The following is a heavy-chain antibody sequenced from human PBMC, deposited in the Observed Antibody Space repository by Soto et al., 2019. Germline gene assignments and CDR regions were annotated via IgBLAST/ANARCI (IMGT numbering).Heavy chain of an antibody. CDR3: AKTDRFNAESSGWANRFDS. V-gene: IGHV3-23*01. CDR1: GFTFSNYV. CDR2: SRFSVSDT. D-gene: IGHD6-19*01. Sequence: EVQLLESGGGLVQPGGSLRLSCAASGFTFSNYVMTWLRQAPGKGLEWVSRSRFSVSDTFYADSVKCRFTVSRDTSKNTLFLQMNSLRAEDTAVYYCAKTDRFNAESSGWANRFDSWGQGTLVTVSS. J-gene: IGHJ4*02.